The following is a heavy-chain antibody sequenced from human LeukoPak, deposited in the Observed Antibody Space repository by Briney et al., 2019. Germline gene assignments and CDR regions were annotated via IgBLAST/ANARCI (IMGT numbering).Heavy chain of an antibody. CDR3: ARQKGFLEWLVGPNAFDI. CDR1: GYSFTSYW. CDR2: IYPGDSDT. J-gene: IGHJ3*02. V-gene: IGHV5-51*01. Sequence: GESLKISCKGSGYSFTSYWIGWVRQMPGKGLEWMGIIYPGDSDTRYSPSFQGQVTISADKSISTAYLQWSSLKASDTAMYYCARQKGFLEWLVGPNAFDIWGQGTMVTVSS. D-gene: IGHD3-3*01.